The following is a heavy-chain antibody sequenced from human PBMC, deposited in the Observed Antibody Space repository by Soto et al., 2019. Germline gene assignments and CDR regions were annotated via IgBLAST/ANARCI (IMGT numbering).Heavy chain of an antibody. Sequence: GGSLRLSCAAFGFTFSSYAMSRVLQAPGKGLEWVSAISGSGGSTYYADSVKGRFTISRDNSKNTLYLQMNSLRAEDPAVYYCAKESVAVEFWGHGTLVTVSS. V-gene: IGHV3-23*01. CDR1: GFTFSSYA. CDR3: AKESVAVEF. J-gene: IGHJ4*01. D-gene: IGHD1-1*01. CDR2: ISGSGGST.